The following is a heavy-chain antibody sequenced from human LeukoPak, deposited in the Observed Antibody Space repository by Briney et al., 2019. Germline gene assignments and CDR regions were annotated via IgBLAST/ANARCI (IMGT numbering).Heavy chain of an antibody. D-gene: IGHD5-24*01. V-gene: IGHV4-59*01. Sequence: SETLSLTCTVSGGSISSYYWSWTRQPPGKGLEWIGCIYYSGSTNYNPSLKSRVTISVDTSNNQFSLKLTSLTAADTAVYYCARGRTGRTISFDYWGQGTLVTVSS. J-gene: IGHJ4*02. CDR3: ARGRTGRTISFDY. CDR1: GGSISSYY. CDR2: IYYSGST.